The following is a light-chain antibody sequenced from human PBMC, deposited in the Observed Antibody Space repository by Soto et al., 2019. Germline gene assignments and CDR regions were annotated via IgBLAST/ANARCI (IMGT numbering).Light chain of an antibody. V-gene: IGLV3-9*01. Sequence: SYELPQPLSVSVALGQTARITCGNNNIGSKNVHWYQQKPGQAPVLVIYRDSNRPSGIPERFSGSNTGNTATLAISSAQAGDEADYSCQVWDSSTEVFGAGTELTAL. CDR3: QVWDSSTEV. J-gene: IGLJ2*01. CDR2: RDS. CDR1: NIGSKN.